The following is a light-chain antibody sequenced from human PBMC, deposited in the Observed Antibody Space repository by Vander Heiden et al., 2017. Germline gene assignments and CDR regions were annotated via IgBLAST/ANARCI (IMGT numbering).Light chain of an antibody. CDR1: DIGTQR. CDR3: QVWNIRNDVI. J-gene: IGLJ2*01. V-gene: IGLV3-21*02. Sequence: SFVLTQSPSVSVAAGQTATLTCGGNDIGTQRVHWYQLKPGQAPVVVVYDDTDRPSGIPDRIFGSKSGNTATLTISRVEAGDEADYYCQVWNIRNDVIFGGGTNLTVL. CDR2: DDT.